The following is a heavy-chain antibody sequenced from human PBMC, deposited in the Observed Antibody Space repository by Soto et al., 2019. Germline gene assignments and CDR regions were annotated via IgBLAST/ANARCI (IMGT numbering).Heavy chain of an antibody. V-gene: IGHV1-69*13. Sequence: ASVKVSCKASGGTFSSYAISWVRQAPGQGLEWMGGIIPIFGTANYAQKFQGRVTITADESTSTAYMELSSLRSEDTAVYYCARSLTPVLEWLSSTYYYYYGMDVWGQGTTVTVSS. J-gene: IGHJ6*02. CDR1: GGTFSSYA. D-gene: IGHD3-3*01. CDR2: IIPIFGTA. CDR3: ARSLTPVLEWLSSTYYYYYGMDV.